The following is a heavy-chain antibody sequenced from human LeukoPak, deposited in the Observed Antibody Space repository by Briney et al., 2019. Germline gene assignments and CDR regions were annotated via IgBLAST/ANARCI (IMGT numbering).Heavy chain of an antibody. V-gene: IGHV1-69*01. Sequence: SVKVSCKASGGTFSSYAISWVRQAPGQGLEWMGGIIPIFGTANYAQKFQGRVTTTADESTSTAYMELSSLRSEDTAVYYCAISLGYCSGTSCYKGGDNWFDPWGQGTLVTVSS. CDR2: IIPIFGTA. CDR3: AISLGYCSGTSCYKGGDNWFDP. J-gene: IGHJ5*02. D-gene: IGHD2-2*02. CDR1: GGTFSSYA.